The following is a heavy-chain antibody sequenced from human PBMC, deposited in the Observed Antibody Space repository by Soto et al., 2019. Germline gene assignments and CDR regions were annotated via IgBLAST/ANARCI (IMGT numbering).Heavy chain of an antibody. CDR3: ARPRPYSTSWEKNDAFEV. D-gene: IGHD6-13*01. J-gene: IGHJ3*01. CDR1: GFSLTTRGMC. V-gene: IGHV2-70*01. Sequence: SGPTLVNPTQTLTLTCTFSGFSLTTRGMCVSWIRQPPGKALEWLALIDLDDDKYYNTSLKTRLTISKGTSENQVVLTLSNLDPVDTGTYYCARPRPYSTSWEKNDAFEVWGQGTMVT. CDR2: IDLDDDK.